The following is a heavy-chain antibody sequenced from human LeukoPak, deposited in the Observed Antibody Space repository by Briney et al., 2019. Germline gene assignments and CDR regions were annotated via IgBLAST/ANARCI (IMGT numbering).Heavy chain of an antibody. D-gene: IGHD3-3*01. CDR1: GFTFSSYS. CDR3: ARDPCPGFWSGYYTDWFDP. CDR2: ISSSSSYI. Sequence: GGSLRLSCAASGFTFSSYSMNWVRQAPGKGLEWVSSISSSSSYIYYADSVKGRFTISRDNAKNSLYLQMNSLRAEDTAVYYCARDPCPGFWSGYYTDWFDPWGQGTLVTVSS. J-gene: IGHJ5*02. V-gene: IGHV3-21*01.